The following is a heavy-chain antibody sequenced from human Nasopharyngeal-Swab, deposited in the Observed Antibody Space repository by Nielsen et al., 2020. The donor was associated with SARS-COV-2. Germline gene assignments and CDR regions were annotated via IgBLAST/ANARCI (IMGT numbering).Heavy chain of an antibody. Sequence: GGSLRLSCAASGFTFSSYSMNWVRQAPGKGLEWVSSISSSSSYIYYADSVKGRFTISRDNAKNSLYLQMNSLRAEDTAVYYCARCYSSGWYYNWYFDLWGRGTLVTVPS. CDR3: ARCYSSGWYYNWYFDL. D-gene: IGHD6-19*01. CDR1: GFTFSSYS. V-gene: IGHV3-21*01. CDR2: ISSSSSYI. J-gene: IGHJ2*01.